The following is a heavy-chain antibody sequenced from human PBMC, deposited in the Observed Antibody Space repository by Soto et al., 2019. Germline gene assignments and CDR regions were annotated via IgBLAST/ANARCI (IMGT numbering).Heavy chain of an antibody. CDR1: GGSITSGGYY. CDR2: IYYSGST. D-gene: IGHD6-13*01. CDR3: ARADEYSSSNGCDR. V-gene: IGHV4-31*03. Sequence: PSETLSHTCTVSGGSITSGGYYWSWIRQHPGKGLEWIGYIYYSGSTYYNPSLKSRVTISVDTSKNQFSLKLSSVTAADTAVYYCARADEYSSSNGCDRWGQGTLVTVSS. J-gene: IGHJ5*02.